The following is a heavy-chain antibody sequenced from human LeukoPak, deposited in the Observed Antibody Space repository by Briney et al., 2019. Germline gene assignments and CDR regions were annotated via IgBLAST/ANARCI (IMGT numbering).Heavy chain of an antibody. D-gene: IGHD3-9*01. CDR2: TYYRSKWYN. CDR1: GDXVSSNSAA. CDR3: ARDTYDILTGYYGETYDAFDI. V-gene: IGHV6-1*01. J-gene: IGHJ3*02. Sequence: SQTLSLTCAISGDXVSSNSAAWNWIRQSPSRGLEWLGRTYYRSKWYNDYAVSVKSRITINPDTSKNQFSLQLNSVTPEDTAVYYCARDTYDILTGYYGETYDAFDIWGQGTMVTVSS.